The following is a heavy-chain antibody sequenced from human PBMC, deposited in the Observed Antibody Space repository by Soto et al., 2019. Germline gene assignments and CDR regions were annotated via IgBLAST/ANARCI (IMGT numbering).Heavy chain of an antibody. CDR3: ATCRVHYGMDV. Sequence: PGESLKISCKGSGYSFTSYWIGCVRQMPWKGLEWMGIISPAASDTRYSPSFQGQVTISADKAISTAYLQWGSLKASDTAMYYCATCRVHYGMDVWGQGTPVTVSS. J-gene: IGHJ6*02. D-gene: IGHD1-1*01. CDR2: ISPAASDT. CDR1: GYSFTSYW. V-gene: IGHV5-51*01.